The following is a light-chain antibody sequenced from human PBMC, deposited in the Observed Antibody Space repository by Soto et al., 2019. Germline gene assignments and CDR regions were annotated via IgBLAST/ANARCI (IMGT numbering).Light chain of an antibody. CDR3: QVWDSTTAVL. J-gene: IGLJ2*01. CDR2: RDY. CDR1: NIGSKS. V-gene: IGLV3-9*01. Sequence: SYELTQPLSVSVALGQTARITCGGSNIGSKSVHWYQKRPGQAPVVVMYRDYHRPSEIPERFSGSNSGNTATLTISRAQAGDEADYYCQVWDSTTAVLFGGGTTLTVL.